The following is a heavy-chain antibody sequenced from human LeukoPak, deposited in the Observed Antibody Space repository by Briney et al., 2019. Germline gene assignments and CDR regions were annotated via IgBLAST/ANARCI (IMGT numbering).Heavy chain of an antibody. D-gene: IGHD4-17*01. J-gene: IGHJ6*02. V-gene: IGHV1-46*01. CDR3: AREPPGTTVTSNYYYYGMDV. Sequence: ASVKVPCKASGYTFTSHYMHWVRQAPGQGLEWMGIINPSGGSTSYAQKFLGRVTMTRDTSTSTVYMELSSLRSEDTAVYYCAREPPGTTVTSNYYYYGMDVWGQGTTVTVSS. CDR2: INPSGGST. CDR1: GYTFTSHY.